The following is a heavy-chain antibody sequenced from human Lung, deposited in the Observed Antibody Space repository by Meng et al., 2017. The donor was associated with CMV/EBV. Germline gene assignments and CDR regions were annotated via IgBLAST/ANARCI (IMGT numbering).Heavy chain of an antibody. CDR3: ARGRYELIWGLFDP. CDR2: INPNTGGT. V-gene: IGHV1-2*04. Sequence: QVHMVKSGSEVKKPGASVKVSCKASGYTFTGYYIHWVRQAPGQGLEWMGWINPNTGGTKYAQKFQGWVTLTRDTSISTAYMELSRLRSDDTAVYYCARGRYELIWGLFDPWGQGTLVTVSS. J-gene: IGHJ5*02. D-gene: IGHD1-1*01. CDR1: GYTFTGYY.